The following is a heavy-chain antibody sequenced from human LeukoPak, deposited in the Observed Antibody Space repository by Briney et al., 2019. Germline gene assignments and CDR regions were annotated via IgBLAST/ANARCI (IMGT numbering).Heavy chain of an antibody. CDR3: ARDGSSWSNWLDP. CDR2: INSDGSST. CDR1: GFTFSNYW. V-gene: IGHV3-74*01. J-gene: IGHJ5*02. Sequence: GGSQRLSCAASGFTFSNYWMHWVRQAPGKGLVWVSRINSDGSSTSCADSVKGRFTISRDNAKNTLYLQMNSLRAEDTAVYYCARDGSSWSNWLDPWGQGTLVTVSS. D-gene: IGHD6-13*01.